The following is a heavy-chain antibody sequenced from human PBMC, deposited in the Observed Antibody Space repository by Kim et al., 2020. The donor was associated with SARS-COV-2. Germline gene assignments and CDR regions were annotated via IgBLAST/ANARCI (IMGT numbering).Heavy chain of an antibody. Sequence: YSPSLKSRVTISLDTSKNQFSLQLSSVTAADTAVYYCAKTAAAGTKFDYWGQGTLVTVSS. V-gene: IGHV4-39*01. D-gene: IGHD6-13*01. J-gene: IGHJ4*02. CDR3: AKTAAAGTKFDY.